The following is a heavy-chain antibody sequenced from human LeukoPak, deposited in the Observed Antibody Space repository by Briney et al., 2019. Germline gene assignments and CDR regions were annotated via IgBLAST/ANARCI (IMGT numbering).Heavy chain of an antibody. D-gene: IGHD5-12*01. CDR1: GYTFTGYY. CDR3: ARSLGWLRNDY. J-gene: IGHJ4*02. V-gene: IGHV1-18*04. CDR2: ISAYNGNT. Sequence: GASVKVSCKASGYTFTGYYMHWVRQAPGQGREWMGWISAYNGNTNYAQKLQGRVTMTTDTSTSTAYMELRSLRSDDTAVYYCARSLGWLRNDYWGQGTLVTVSS.